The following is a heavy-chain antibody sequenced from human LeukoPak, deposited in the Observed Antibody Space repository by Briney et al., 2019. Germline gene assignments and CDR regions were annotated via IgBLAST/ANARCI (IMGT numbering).Heavy chain of an antibody. V-gene: IGHV3-7*01. CDR2: IKQDGNEK. J-gene: IGHJ4*02. CDR3: ARDKVVGPTICDY. D-gene: IGHD1-26*01. CDR1: GFTFSSYG. Sequence: GGSLRLSCAASGFTFSSYGMHWVRQAPGKGPEWVANIKQDGNEKYYVDSVKGRFTISRDNTKSSLYLQMDSLRAEDTAVYYCARDKVVGPTICDYWGLGTLVTVSS.